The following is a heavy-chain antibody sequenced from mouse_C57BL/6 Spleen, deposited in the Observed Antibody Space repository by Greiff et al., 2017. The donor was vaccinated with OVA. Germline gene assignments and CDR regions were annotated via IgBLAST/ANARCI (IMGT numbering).Heavy chain of an antibody. J-gene: IGHJ3*01. D-gene: IGHD2-3*01. Sequence: VQLQQSGPELVKPGASVKISCKASGYTFTDYYMNWVKQSHGKSLEWIGDINHNNGGTSYNQKFKGKATLTVDKSSSTAYMELRSLTSEDSAVYYCARSDGYYPPFAYWGQGTLVTVSA. CDR2: INHNNGGT. V-gene: IGHV1-26*01. CDR1: GYTFTDYY. CDR3: ARSDGYYPPFAY.